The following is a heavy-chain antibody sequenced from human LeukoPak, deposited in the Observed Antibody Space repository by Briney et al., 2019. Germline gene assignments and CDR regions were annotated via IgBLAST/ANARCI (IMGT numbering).Heavy chain of an antibody. CDR3: ARYYYGSSGKQRAFDI. CDR2: INPNSGGT. V-gene: IGHV1-2*02. Sequence: ASVKVSCKASGYTFTGYYIHWVRQAPGQGLEWMGWINPNSGGTNYAQKFQGRVTMTRDTSISTAYMELSRLRSDDTAVYYCARYYYGSSGKQRAFDIWGQGTMVTVSS. D-gene: IGHD3-22*01. CDR1: GYTFTGYY. J-gene: IGHJ3*02.